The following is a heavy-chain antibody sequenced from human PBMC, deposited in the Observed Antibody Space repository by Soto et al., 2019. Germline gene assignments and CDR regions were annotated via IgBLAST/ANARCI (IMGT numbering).Heavy chain of an antibody. CDR3: TTNISPYYFDY. CDR1: GVTCSNSW. CDR2: IKSKTDGGTT. Sequence: MRLSCAAAGVTCSNSWMSWVRKDPGKGLEWVGRIKSKTDGGTTDYAAPVKGRFTISRDDSKNTLYLQMNSLKTEDTAVYYCTTNISPYYFDYWGQGTLVTVSS. V-gene: IGHV3-15*01. J-gene: IGHJ4*02. D-gene: IGHD1-20*01.